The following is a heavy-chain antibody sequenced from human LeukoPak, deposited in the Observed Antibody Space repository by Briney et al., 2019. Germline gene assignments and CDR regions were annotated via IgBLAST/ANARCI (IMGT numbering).Heavy chain of an antibody. CDR3: ARAPPTTVTPHPLDY. V-gene: IGHV1-46*01. CDR1: GFTFTSYY. Sequence: GRSLRLSCAASGFTFTSYYMHWVRQAPGQGLEWMGIINPSGGSTSYAQKFQGRVTMTRDTSTSTVYMELSSLRSEDAAVYYCARAPPTTVTPHPLDYWGQGTLVTVSS. J-gene: IGHJ4*02. CDR2: INPSGGST. D-gene: IGHD4-17*01.